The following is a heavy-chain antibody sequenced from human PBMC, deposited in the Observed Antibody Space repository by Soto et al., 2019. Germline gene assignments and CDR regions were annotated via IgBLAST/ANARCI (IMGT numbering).Heavy chain of an antibody. D-gene: IGHD6-19*01. Sequence: EVQLVESGGGLIQPGGSLRLYCAASGFAVSSKYITWVRQAPGKGLEWVSVNYGGGTTYYADSVKGRFTISRDTSKITLYLQMNSLRAEDTAVYHCVQTTGWPGFDFWGQGTLVTVSS. V-gene: IGHV3-53*01. J-gene: IGHJ4*02. CDR1: GFAVSSKY. CDR2: NYGGGTT. CDR3: VQTTGWPGFDF.